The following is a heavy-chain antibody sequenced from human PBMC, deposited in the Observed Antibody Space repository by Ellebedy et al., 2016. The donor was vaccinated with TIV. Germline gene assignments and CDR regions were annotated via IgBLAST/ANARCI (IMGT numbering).Heavy chain of an antibody. Sequence: ASVKVSCKASGYTFTSYFLYWVRQAPGQGLEWMGILNPTSGSSNYAQKFQGSVTMTRDTSTSTVYMDLSSLRSEDTAVYYCARGDNYYYDSSGYYYSYWGQGTLVTVSS. CDR1: GYTFTSYF. V-gene: IGHV1-46*01. D-gene: IGHD3-22*01. CDR3: ARGDNYYYDSSGYYYSY. J-gene: IGHJ4*02. CDR2: LNPTSGSS.